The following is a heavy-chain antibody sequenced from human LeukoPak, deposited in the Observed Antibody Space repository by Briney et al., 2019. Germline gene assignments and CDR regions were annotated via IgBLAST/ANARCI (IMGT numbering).Heavy chain of an antibody. D-gene: IGHD2-2*01. V-gene: IGHV4-61*02. CDR3: ARGWGSTSSNYFDP. CDR2: IYGSGST. Sequence: PSQTLSLTCTVSVGSIISDNFYWSWIRQPAGKGLEWIGRIYGSGSTNYSPSLRGRVTISMDTSKNQFSLNLNSVTAADTAVYFCARGWGSTSSNYFDPWGQGTLVTVSS. CDR1: VGSIISDNFY. J-gene: IGHJ5*02.